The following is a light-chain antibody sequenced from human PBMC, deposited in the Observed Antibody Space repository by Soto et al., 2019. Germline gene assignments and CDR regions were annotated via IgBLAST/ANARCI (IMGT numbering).Light chain of an antibody. CDR3: HQYGRSPRT. Sequence: EIVLTQSPGTLSLSPGERATVSCRASQSVTSNFLAWYQQKPGQAPRLLIYGASSRATGIPDRFSGSGSGTDFTLTISRLEPEDFAVYYCHQYGRSPRTFGRGTNVE. CDR1: QSVTSNF. J-gene: IGKJ1*01. V-gene: IGKV3-20*01. CDR2: GAS.